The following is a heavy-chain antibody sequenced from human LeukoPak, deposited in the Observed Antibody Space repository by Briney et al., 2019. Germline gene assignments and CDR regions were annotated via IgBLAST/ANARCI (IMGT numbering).Heavy chain of an antibody. V-gene: IGHV3-11*01. Sequence: GGSLRLSCAASGFTFSDYYMSWIRQAPGKGLEWVSYISSSGSTIYYADSVKGRFTISRDNSKNTLYLQMNSLRAEDTAVYYCAKSPSGYSYGYWGQGTLVTVSS. J-gene: IGHJ4*02. D-gene: IGHD5-18*01. CDR2: ISSSGSTI. CDR3: AKSPSGYSYGY. CDR1: GFTFSDYY.